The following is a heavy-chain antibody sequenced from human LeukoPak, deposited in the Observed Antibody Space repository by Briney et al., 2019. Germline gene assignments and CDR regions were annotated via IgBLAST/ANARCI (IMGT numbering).Heavy chain of an antibody. Sequence: PSGTLSLTCGVSGGSISNGNWWSWVRQPPGKGLEWIGEIYHTGRTNYNPSLKSRVSISVDKSKNQLSLNLNSVTAADTAVYYCVRCRSYCLDYWGQGTLVTVSS. D-gene: IGHD1-26*01. CDR1: GGSISNGNW. V-gene: IGHV4-4*02. CDR3: VRCRSYCLDY. CDR2: IYHTGRT. J-gene: IGHJ4*02.